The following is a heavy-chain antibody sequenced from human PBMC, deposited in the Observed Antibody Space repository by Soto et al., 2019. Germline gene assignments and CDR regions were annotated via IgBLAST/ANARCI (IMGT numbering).Heavy chain of an antibody. CDR1: GASISSGGYY. CDR2: IYHSGST. J-gene: IGHJ5*02. V-gene: IGHV4-31*03. CDR3: ARDSGHYGKGWFDP. Sequence: QVQLQESGPGLVKPLETLSLTCTVSGASISSGGYYWNWMRQHPGKGLEWIGYIYHSGSTNYNPSLKGRVTMSVDTSKNQFSLKLSYVTAADTALYYCARDSGHYGKGWFDPWGQGTLVTVSS. D-gene: IGHD3-10*01.